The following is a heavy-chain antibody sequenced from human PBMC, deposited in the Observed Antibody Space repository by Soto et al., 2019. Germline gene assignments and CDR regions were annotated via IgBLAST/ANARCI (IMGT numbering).Heavy chain of an antibody. V-gene: IGHV1-18*04. CDR3: ARDLTYYGSGSYCAGY. CDR2: ISAYNGNT. J-gene: IGHJ4*02. D-gene: IGHD3-10*01. CDR1: GYTFTSYG. Sequence: GXSVKVCCKASGYTFTSYGISWVRPALGQGLEWMGWISAYNGNTNYAQKLQGRVTMTTDTSTSTAYMELRSLRSDDTAVYYCARDLTYYGSGSYCAGYWGQGTLVTVSS.